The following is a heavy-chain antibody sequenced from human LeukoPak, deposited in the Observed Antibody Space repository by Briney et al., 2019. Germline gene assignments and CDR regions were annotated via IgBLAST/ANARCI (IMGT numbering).Heavy chain of an antibody. CDR1: GFTFNSYW. D-gene: IGHD1-26*01. J-gene: IGHJ4*02. CDR2: IISDRRRT. Sequence: GGSLRLSCAASGFTFNSYWMYWVRQAPGKGLGWVSGIISDRRRTNYADSVKGRFTISRDNAKSTLYLQMNSLRAEDTALYYFATHHSETYSRVPFWGQGTLVTAS. V-gene: IGHV3-74*01. CDR3: ATHHSETYSRVPF.